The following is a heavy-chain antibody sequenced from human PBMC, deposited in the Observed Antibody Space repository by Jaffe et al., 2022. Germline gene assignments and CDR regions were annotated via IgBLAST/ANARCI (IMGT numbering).Heavy chain of an antibody. V-gene: IGHV3-30*02. D-gene: IGHD2-2*01. CDR3: ARRSPYCSNTGCPLDY. J-gene: IGHJ4*02. CDR1: GFTFRNYG. CDR2: IQYDGSYE. Sequence: QVQLVESGGGVVQPGGSLRLSCVASGFTFRNYGMLWVRQAPGKGLEWVAFIQYDGSYEYWADSVKGRFTISRDNSKNTVFLQMDRLRAEDTAVYYCARRSPYCSNTGCPLDYWGQGTLVTVSS.